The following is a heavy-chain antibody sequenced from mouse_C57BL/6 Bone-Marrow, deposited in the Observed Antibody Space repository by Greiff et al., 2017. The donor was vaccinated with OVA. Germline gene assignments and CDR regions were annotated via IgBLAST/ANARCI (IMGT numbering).Heavy chain of an antibody. CDR1: GYTFTDYN. Sequence: EVKLVESGPELVKPGASVKMSCKASGYTFTDYNMHWVKQSHGKSLEWIGYINPNNGGTSYNQKFKGKATLTVNKSSSTAYMELRSLTSEDSAVYYCARRLEGFDYWGQGTTLTVSS. CDR3: ARRLEGFDY. V-gene: IGHV1-22*01. D-gene: IGHD2-4*01. J-gene: IGHJ2*01. CDR2: INPNNGGT.